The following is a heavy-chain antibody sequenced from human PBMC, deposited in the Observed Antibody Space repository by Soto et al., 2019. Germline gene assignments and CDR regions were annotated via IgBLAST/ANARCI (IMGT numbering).Heavy chain of an antibody. V-gene: IGHV3-33*01. D-gene: IGHD4-4*01. J-gene: IGHJ4*02. CDR1: GFTFSSYG. CDR3: ARSLTTPALFDY. CDR2: IWYDGSNK. Sequence: GGSLRLSCAASGFTFSSYGMHWVRQAPGKGLEWVAVIWYDGSNKYYADSVKGRFTISRDNSKNTLYLQMNSLRAEDTAVYYCARSLTTPALFDYWGQGTLVTVSS.